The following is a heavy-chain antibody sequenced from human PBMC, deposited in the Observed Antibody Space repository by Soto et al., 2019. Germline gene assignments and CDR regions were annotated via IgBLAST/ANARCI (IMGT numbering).Heavy chain of an antibody. V-gene: IGHV1-69*12. Sequence: QVQLVQSGAEVKNPGSSVKVSYKASGGTFSSYAISWVRKAPGQGLEWMGGISPIFGTSNYAQKFQGRVTITADESTSTAYMELSSLRSEYTAVYYCARVRAVSFALVDPWGQGTLVTVSS. J-gene: IGHJ5*02. CDR1: GGTFSSYA. CDR3: ARVRAVSFALVDP. CDR2: ISPIFGTS. D-gene: IGHD1-26*01.